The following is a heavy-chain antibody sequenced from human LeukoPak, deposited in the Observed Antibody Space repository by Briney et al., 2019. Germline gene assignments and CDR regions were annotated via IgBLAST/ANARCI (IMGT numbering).Heavy chain of an antibody. Sequence: GGSLRLSCAASGFTFSSYAMSWVRQAPGKWLEWVSAISGSGGSTYYADSVKGRFTISRDNSKNTLYLQMNSLRAEDTAVYYCAKWGFLVTAIDYWGQGTLVTVSS. CDR2: ISGSGGST. J-gene: IGHJ4*02. V-gene: IGHV3-23*01. CDR1: GFTFSSYA. D-gene: IGHD2-21*02. CDR3: AKWGFLVTAIDY.